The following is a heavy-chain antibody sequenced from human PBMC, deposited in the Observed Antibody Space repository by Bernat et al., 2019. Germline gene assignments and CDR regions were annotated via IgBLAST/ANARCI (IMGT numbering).Heavy chain of an antibody. J-gene: IGHJ4*02. CDR3: AKASSGWGY. CDR1: GFTFSSYG. CDR2: ISYDGSNK. Sequence: QVQLVESGGGVVQPGRSLRLSCAASGFTFSSYGMHWVRQAPGKGLEWVAVISYDGSNKYYADSVKGRFTISRDNSKNTLYLQMNSLRAEDTAVYYCAKASSGWGYWGQGTLVTVSS. V-gene: IGHV3-30*18. D-gene: IGHD6-19*01.